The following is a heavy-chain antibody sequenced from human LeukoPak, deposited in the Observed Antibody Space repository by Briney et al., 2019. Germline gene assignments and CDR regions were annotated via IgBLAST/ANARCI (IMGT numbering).Heavy chain of an antibody. CDR2: TKNRADKYIP. J-gene: IGHJ4*02. Sequence: GGSLRLSCAVSGFTFSDHYMDWVRQAPGEGLEWVGRTKNRADKYIPQYAASVNGRFTISRDDSKKSLYLQMNSLKTEDTAVYYCTSSIVGATSPGYWGQGTLVTVSS. CDR1: GFTFSDHY. D-gene: IGHD1-26*01. V-gene: IGHV3-72*01. CDR3: TSSIVGATSPGY.